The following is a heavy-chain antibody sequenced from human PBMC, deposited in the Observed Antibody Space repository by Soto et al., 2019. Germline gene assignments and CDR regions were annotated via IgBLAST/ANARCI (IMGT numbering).Heavy chain of an antibody. D-gene: IGHD4-17*01. Sequence: SETLSLTCAVYGGSFSGYYWSWLRQPPGKGLEWIGEINHSGSTNYNPSLKSRVTISVDTSKNQFSLKLSSVTAADTAVYYCARGVDYGDPNPNYYYYYYMDVWGKGTTVT. J-gene: IGHJ6*03. CDR1: GGSFSGYY. CDR3: ARGVDYGDPNPNYYYYYYMDV. CDR2: INHSGST. V-gene: IGHV4-34*01.